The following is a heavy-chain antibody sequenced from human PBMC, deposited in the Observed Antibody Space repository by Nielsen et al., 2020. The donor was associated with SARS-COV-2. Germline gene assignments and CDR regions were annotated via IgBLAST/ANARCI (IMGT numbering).Heavy chain of an antibody. D-gene: IGHD3-16*01. CDR3: VRGLQVPNGLAHR. V-gene: IGHV3-74*01. CDR1: AFTFSTYW. CDR2: INSDGSST. J-gene: IGHJ4*02. Sequence: ESLITPCAASAFTFSTYWMHWVRQAPGKGLVWVSRINSDGSSTSYADSVKGRFTISRDNAKNTLYLQMNSLRAEDTAVYYCVRGLQVPNGLAHRWGQGTLVTVSS.